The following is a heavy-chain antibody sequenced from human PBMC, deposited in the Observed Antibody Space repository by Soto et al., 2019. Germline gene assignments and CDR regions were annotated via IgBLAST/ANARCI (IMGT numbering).Heavy chain of an antibody. J-gene: IGHJ6*02. D-gene: IGHD2-2*01. CDR1: GFTFSDEN. Sequence: GGSLRLSCSASGFTFSDENMSWVRQAPGKGLGWVSGISGGGSYIFYADSVQGRFSISRDNPKNSLFLEMNSLRVEDTAVYYCARYSDCHSTSCFFPPHVWGQGTTVTVSS. V-gene: IGHV3-21*06. CDR3: ARYSDCHSTSCFFPPHV. CDR2: ISGGGSYI.